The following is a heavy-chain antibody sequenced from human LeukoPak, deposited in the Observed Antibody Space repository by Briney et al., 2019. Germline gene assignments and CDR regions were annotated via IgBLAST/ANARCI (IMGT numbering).Heavy chain of an antibody. CDR3: ARDRSPGGIAVAGTLDY. CDR2: IIPIFGTA. J-gene: IGHJ4*02. D-gene: IGHD6-19*01. CDR1: GGTFSSYA. V-gene: IGHV1-69*13. Sequence: ALVKVSCKASGGTFSSYAISWVRQAPGQGLEWMGGIIPIFGTANYAQKFQGRVTITADESTSTAYMELSSLRSEDTAVYYCARDRSPGGIAVAGTLDYWGQGTLVTVSS.